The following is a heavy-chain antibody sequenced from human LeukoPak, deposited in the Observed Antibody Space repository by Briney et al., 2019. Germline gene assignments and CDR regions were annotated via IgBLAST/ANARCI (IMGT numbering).Heavy chain of an antibody. CDR1: GFTFSSYG. Sequence: GRSLRLSCAASGFTFSSYGMHWVRQAPGKGLEWVAVIWYDGSNKYYADSVEGRFTFSRDNSKNTLYLQMTSLRAEDTAVYYCARDVDTYYYYYGMDVWGQGTTVTVSS. V-gene: IGHV3-33*01. CDR3: ARDVDTYYYYYGMDV. CDR2: IWYDGSNK. D-gene: IGHD5-18*01. J-gene: IGHJ6*02.